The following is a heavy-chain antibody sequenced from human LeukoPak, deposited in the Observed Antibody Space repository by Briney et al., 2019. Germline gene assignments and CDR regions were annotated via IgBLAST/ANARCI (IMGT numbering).Heavy chain of an antibody. J-gene: IGHJ4*02. CDR2: IIPILGIA. Sequence: ASVKVSCKASGGTFSSYAISWVRQAPGQGLEWMGRIIPILGIANYAQKFQGRVTITADKSTSTAYMELSSLTSEDTAVYYCARAPTSDNSDYYFDYWGQGTLVTVSS. D-gene: IGHD3-10*01. CDR1: GGTFSSYA. V-gene: IGHV1-69*04. CDR3: ARAPTSDNSDYYFDY.